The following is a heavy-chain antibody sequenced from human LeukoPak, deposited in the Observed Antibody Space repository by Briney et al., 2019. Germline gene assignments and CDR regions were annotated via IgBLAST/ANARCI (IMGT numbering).Heavy chain of an antibody. D-gene: IGHD2-21*01. Sequence: PGGSLRLSCAASGFTFSSYAMSWVRQAPGKGLEWVSAISGSGGSTYYADSVKGRFTISRDNSKNTLYLQMNSLRAEDTAVYYCAKDISTGRSYGTVVGYFDYWGQGTLVTVSS. V-gene: IGHV3-23*01. CDR1: GFTFSSYA. CDR2: ISGSGGST. CDR3: AKDISTGRSYGTVVGYFDY. J-gene: IGHJ4*02.